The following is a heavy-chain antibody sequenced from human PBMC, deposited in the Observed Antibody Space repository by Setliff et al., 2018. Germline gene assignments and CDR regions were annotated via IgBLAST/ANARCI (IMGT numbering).Heavy chain of an antibody. Sequence: SVKVSCKASRGTFSSYGITWMRQAPGQGLEWMGGTIPLFGTTDYAQKFHGRVTIITDESTSTAYMELSSLTSDDTAVYYCAREGVDTRSSTDYRYYMDVWGKGTTVTVSS. CDR1: RGTFSSYG. V-gene: IGHV1-69*05. D-gene: IGHD5-18*01. CDR2: TIPLFGTT. CDR3: AREGVDTRSSTDYRYYMDV. J-gene: IGHJ6*03.